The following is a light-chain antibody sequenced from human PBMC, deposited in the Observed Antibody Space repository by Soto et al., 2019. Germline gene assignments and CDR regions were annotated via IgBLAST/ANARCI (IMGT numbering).Light chain of an antibody. J-gene: IGKJ2*01. Sequence: ENVLTQSPGTLSLSPGERAPLSCRASQRVTSNFLAWYQQKPDQAPRLLIYGASTRAAGVPDRFSGSGSGTDFTLTITGLEPEDFAVYYCQQYGRSPLLYTFGQGTKL. V-gene: IGKV3-20*01. CDR1: QRVTSNF. CDR3: QQYGRSPLLYT. CDR2: GAS.